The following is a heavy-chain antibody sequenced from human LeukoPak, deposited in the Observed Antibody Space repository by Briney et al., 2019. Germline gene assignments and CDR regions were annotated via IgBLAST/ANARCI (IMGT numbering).Heavy chain of an antibody. CDR2: IKQDGSEK. Sequence: PGGSLRLSCAASGFTFSSNWMSWVRQAPGKGLQWVANIKQDGSEKYYVDSVKGRFTISRDNAKNSLYLQMNSLRAEDTAVYYCARDLYMYFDYWGQGTLVTVSS. CDR3: ARDLYMYFDY. J-gene: IGHJ4*02. D-gene: IGHD4-11*01. CDR1: GFTFSSNW. V-gene: IGHV3-7*01.